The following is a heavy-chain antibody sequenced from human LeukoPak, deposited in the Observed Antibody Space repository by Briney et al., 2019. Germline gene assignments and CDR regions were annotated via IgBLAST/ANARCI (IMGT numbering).Heavy chain of an antibody. CDR1: GFAFSDFY. V-gene: IGHV3-11*01. D-gene: IGHD3-10*01. Sequence: TRGPLRLSCAASGFAFSDFYMIWIRQAPGKGLEWISYISNSGSTLYYADSVKGRFTISRDNDKNLLYLQMNSLRADDTAVYYCARDALGSYDYWGQGTLVTVSS. CDR3: ARDALGSYDY. J-gene: IGHJ4*02. CDR2: ISNSGSTL.